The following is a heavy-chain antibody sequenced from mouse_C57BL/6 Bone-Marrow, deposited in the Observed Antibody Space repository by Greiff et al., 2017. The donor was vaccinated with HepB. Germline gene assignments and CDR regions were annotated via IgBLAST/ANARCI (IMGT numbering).Heavy chain of an antibody. Sequence: EVQLQQSGPGLVKPSQSLSLTCSVTGYSITSGYYWNWIRQFPGNKLEWMGYISYDGSNNYNPSLKNRISITRDTSKNQFFLKLNSVTTEDTATYYCARSIYDGYRAWFAYWGQGTLVTVSA. V-gene: IGHV3-6*01. CDR1: GYSITSGYY. D-gene: IGHD2-3*01. CDR2: ISYDGSN. J-gene: IGHJ3*01. CDR3: ARSIYDGYRAWFAY.